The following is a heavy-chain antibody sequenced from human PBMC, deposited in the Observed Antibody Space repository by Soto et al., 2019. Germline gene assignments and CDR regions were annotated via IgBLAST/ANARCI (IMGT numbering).Heavy chain of an antibody. J-gene: IGHJ3*02. V-gene: IGHV3-21*01. D-gene: IGHD3-10*01. CDR1: GFSFGTYS. CDR3: ARRFGSPPDGFDI. CDR2: IGTITSYI. Sequence: PGGSLRLSCAASGFSFGTYSMNWVRQAPGKGLEWVASIGTITSYIFYADSLQGRFTISRDSAENSLYLQINSLRAEDTAVYYCARRFGSPPDGFDIWGQGTMVTVSS.